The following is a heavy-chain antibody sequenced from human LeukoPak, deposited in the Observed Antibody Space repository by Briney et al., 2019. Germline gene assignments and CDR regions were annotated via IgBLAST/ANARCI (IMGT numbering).Heavy chain of an antibody. CDR1: GGTFSSYA. J-gene: IGHJ4*02. Sequence: ASVKVSCKASGGTFSSYAISWVRQAPGQGLEWMGGIIPIFGTANYAQKFQGRVTITTDESTSTAYMELGSLRSEDTAVYYCARATSGAAGYLGYWGQGTLVTVSS. CDR3: ARATSGAAGYLGY. D-gene: IGHD3-16*01. V-gene: IGHV1-69*05. CDR2: IIPIFGTA.